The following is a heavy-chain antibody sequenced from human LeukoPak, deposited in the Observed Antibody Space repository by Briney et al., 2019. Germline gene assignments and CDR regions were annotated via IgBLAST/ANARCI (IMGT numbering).Heavy chain of an antibody. J-gene: IGHJ4*02. CDR1: GFTFSSYW. CDR3: ARVPPGVVPAAIAHSYYFDY. D-gene: IGHD2-2*02. V-gene: IGHV3-7*01. CDR2: IKQDGSEK. Sequence: GGSLRLSCAASGFTFSSYWMSWVRQAPGKGLEWVANIKQDGSEKYYVDSVKGRFTISRDNAKNSLYLQMNSLRAEDTAVYYCARVPPGVVPAAIAHSYYFDYWGQGTLVTVSS.